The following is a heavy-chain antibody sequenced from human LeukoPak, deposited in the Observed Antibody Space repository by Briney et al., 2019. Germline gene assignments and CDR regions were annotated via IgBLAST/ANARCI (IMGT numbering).Heavy chain of an antibody. J-gene: IGHJ4*02. V-gene: IGHV4-59*01. CDR3: ARAGYDFWSGYRGPDYFDL. CDR2: MYYSGKT. Sequence: SETLSLTCTISGDSISSYYWSWLRQPPGMPLEWIGYMYYSGKTNYNPSLKSRVTISVDTSKSQFSLKLRFVTAADTAVYYCARAGYDFWSGYRGPDYFDLWGQGTLVTVSS. CDR1: GDSISSYY. D-gene: IGHD3-3*01.